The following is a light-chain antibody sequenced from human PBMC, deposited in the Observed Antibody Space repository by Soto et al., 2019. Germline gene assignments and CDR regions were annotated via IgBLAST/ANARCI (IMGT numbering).Light chain of an antibody. Sequence: DIQMTQSPSTLSASVGDRVTITCRASQSISSWLAWYQQKPGKAPKLLIYDASSFESGVPSRFSGSGSGTEFTLTISSLQPDDFATYYCQHYNSYFMYTFGQGTKLEIK. V-gene: IGKV1-5*01. CDR2: DAS. J-gene: IGKJ2*01. CDR1: QSISSW. CDR3: QHYNSYFMYT.